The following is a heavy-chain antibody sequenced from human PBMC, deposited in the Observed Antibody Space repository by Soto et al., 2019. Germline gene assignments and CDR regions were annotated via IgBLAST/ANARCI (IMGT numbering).Heavy chain of an antibody. CDR3: ARDEGERCSGGSYYLYYYYYMDV. CDR2: ISSNGGST. J-gene: IGHJ6*03. V-gene: IGHV3-64*02. D-gene: IGHD2-15*01. CDR1: GFTFSSYA. Sequence: GGSLRLSCAASGFTFSSYAMHWVRQAPGKGLEYVSAISSNGGSTYYADSVKGRFTISRDNAKNSLYLQMNSLRAEDTAVYYCARDEGERCSGGSYYLYYYYYMDVWGKGTTVTVSS.